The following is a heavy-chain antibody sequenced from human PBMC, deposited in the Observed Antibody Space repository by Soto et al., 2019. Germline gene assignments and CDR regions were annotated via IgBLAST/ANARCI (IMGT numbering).Heavy chain of an antibody. CDR1: GFTFGNYG. V-gene: IGHV3-23*04. D-gene: IGHD2-21*02. Sequence: EVQLVESGGGLVQPGGSLRLSCAASGFTFGNYGMNWVRQAPGKGLEWVSGISGCGGSTYYADSVKGRFTISRDPSKNTVFLEMNSLRAEDTAVYYCAKGFIVVVTVLRPDDACDGWGQGTLVTVSS. CDR2: ISGCGGST. CDR3: AKGFIVVVTVLRPDDACDG. J-gene: IGHJ3*01.